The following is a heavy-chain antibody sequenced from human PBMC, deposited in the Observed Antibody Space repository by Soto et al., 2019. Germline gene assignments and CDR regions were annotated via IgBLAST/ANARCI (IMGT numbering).Heavy chain of an antibody. CDR1: GGSISSSSYY. CDR3: ASQARGYSYGWIDY. V-gene: IGHV4-39*01. D-gene: IGHD5-18*01. Sequence: TLSLTCTVSGGSISSSSYYWGWIRQPPGKGLEWIGNIYYSGSTYYNPSLKSRVTMSVDTSKNQFSLKLSSVTAADTAVYYCASQARGYSYGWIDYWGQGTLVTVSS. CDR2: IYYSGST. J-gene: IGHJ4*02.